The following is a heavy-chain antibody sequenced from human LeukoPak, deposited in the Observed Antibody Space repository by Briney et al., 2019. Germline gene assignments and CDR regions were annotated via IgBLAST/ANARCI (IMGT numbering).Heavy chain of an antibody. D-gene: IGHD3-10*01. V-gene: IGHV4-39*01. CDR3: ARRRGSGSYRPPYYFDY. J-gene: IGHJ4*02. Sequence: PSETLSLTCTVSGGSISSSSYYWGWIRQPPGKGLEWIESIYYSGSTYYNPSLKSRVTISVDTSKNQFSLKLSSVTAADTAVYYCARRRGSGSYRPPYYFDYWGQGTLVTVSS. CDR2: IYYSGST. CDR1: GGSISSSSYY.